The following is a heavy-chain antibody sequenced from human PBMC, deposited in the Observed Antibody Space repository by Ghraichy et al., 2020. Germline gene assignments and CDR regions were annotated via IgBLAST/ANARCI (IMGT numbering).Heavy chain of an antibody. CDR1: GFTFSSYS. CDR3: ASQIDIVVVPAAPIIAGCYYYGMDV. Sequence: GGSMRLSCAASGFTFSSYSMNWVRQAPGKGLEWVSSISSSSSYIYYADSVKGRFTISRDNAKNSLYLQMNSLRAADTAVYYCASQIDIVVVPAAPIIAGCYYYGMDVWGQGTTVTVSS. CDR2: ISSSSSYI. J-gene: IGHJ6*02. V-gene: IGHV3-21*01. D-gene: IGHD2-2*01.